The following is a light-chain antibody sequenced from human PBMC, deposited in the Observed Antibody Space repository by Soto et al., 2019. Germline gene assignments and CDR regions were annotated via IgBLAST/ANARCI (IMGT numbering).Light chain of an antibody. V-gene: IGKV1-9*01. CDR1: RGISSY. J-gene: IGKJ5*01. Sequence: IQLTQSPSSLSASVGDRVTITCQASRGISSYLAWYQQKPGKAPKLLVYSASTLQSGVPSRFSGSGSGPDFTLTISSLQPVDSATYFCQQLNSYPQTFGQGTRLEI. CDR2: SAS. CDR3: QQLNSYPQT.